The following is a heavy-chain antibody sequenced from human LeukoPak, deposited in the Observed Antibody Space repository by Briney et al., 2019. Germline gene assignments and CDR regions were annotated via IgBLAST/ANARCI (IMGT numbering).Heavy chain of an antibody. V-gene: IGHV3-53*01. Sequence: GGSLRLSCAASGFTVSSNYMSWVRQAPGKGLEWVSVIYSGGSTYYADSVKGRFTISRDNSKNTLYLQMNSLRAEDTAVYYCARDDRYMDAFDIWGQGTMVTVSS. CDR1: GFTVSSNY. D-gene: IGHD5-18*01. J-gene: IGHJ3*02. CDR2: IYSGGST. CDR3: ARDDRYMDAFDI.